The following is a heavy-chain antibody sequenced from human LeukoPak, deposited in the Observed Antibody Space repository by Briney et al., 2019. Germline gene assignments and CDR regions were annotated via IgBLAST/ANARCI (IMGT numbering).Heavy chain of an antibody. J-gene: IGHJ4*02. V-gene: IGHV4-61*02. CDR2: IYTSGST. D-gene: IGHD3-22*01. CDR1: GGSISSGSYY. CDR3: ARGRYYYDSSGYYYDDYFDY. Sequence: SQTLSLTCTVSGGSISSGSYYWSWIRQPAGKGLEWIGRIYTSGSTNYNPSLKSRVTISVDTSKNQFSLKLSSVAAADTAVYYCARGRYYYDSSGYYYDDYFDYWGQGTLVTVSS.